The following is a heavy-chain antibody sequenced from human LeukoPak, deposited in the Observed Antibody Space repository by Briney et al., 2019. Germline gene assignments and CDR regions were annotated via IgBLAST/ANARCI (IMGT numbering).Heavy chain of an antibody. Sequence: GGSLRLSCAASGFTFSSYAMSWVRQAPGKGLEWVSAISGSGGSTYYADSVKGRFTISRDNAKNSLYLQMNSLRAEDTAVYYCARDKGAVAGTFDYWGQGTLVTVSS. CDR2: ISGSGGST. V-gene: IGHV3-23*01. J-gene: IGHJ4*02. CDR3: ARDKGAVAGTFDY. D-gene: IGHD6-19*01. CDR1: GFTFSSYA.